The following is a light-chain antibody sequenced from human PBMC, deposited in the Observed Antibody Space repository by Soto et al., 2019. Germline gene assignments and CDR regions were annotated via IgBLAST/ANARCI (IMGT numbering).Light chain of an antibody. V-gene: IGLV2-11*01. J-gene: IGLJ1*01. CDR3: SSYAGSYTWL. Sequence: QTVLTQPRSASGSPGPSVTVSCTGTSRDVAVYSYVSWFQQHPGKAPQLLIYDVTKPPSGVPDRFSGSKSGNTAALTISGLQAEDEAAYFCSSYAGSYTWLFGSGTKVTVL. CDR1: SRDVAVYSY. CDR2: DVT.